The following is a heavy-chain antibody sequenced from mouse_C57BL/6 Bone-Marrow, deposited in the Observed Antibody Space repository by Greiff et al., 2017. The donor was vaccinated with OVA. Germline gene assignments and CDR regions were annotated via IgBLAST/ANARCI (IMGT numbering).Heavy chain of an antibody. CDR2: ISSGSSTI. CDR3: ARRGYYGSSYEEAMDY. J-gene: IGHJ4*01. V-gene: IGHV5-17*01. D-gene: IGHD1-1*01. Sequence: EVKLMESGGGLVKPGGSLKLSCAASGFTFSDYGMHWVRQAPEKGLEWVAYISSGSSTIYYADTVKGRFTISRDNAKNTLFLQMTSLRSEDTAMYYCARRGYYGSSYEEAMDYWGQGTSVTVSS. CDR1: GFTFSDYG.